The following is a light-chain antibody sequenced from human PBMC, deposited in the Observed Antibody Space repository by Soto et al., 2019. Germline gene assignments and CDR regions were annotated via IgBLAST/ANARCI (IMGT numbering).Light chain of an antibody. CDR1: QDISNY. Sequence: DIQMTQSPSSLSASVGDRVTITCQASQDISNYLNWYQQKPGKVPKLLIFDASNVETGVPSRFSGSGSGTDFTFTISSLQPEDIGTYYCQQYEDLPLTFGGGNRVEIK. J-gene: IGKJ4*01. V-gene: IGKV1-33*01. CDR2: DAS. CDR3: QQYEDLPLT.